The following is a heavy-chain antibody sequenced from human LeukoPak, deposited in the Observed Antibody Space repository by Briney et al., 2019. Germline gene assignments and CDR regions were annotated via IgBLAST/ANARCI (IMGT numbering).Heavy chain of an antibody. CDR2: ISSSSSYI. D-gene: IGHD4-23*01. Sequence: GGSLRLSCAAPGFTFSSYSMNWVRQAPGKGLEWVSSISSSSSYIYYADSVKGRFTISRDNAKNSLYLQMNSLRAEDTAVYYCARDPFSTYGGTRYYFDYWGQGTLVTVSS. CDR1: GFTFSSYS. J-gene: IGHJ4*02. CDR3: ARDPFSTYGGTRYYFDY. V-gene: IGHV3-21*01.